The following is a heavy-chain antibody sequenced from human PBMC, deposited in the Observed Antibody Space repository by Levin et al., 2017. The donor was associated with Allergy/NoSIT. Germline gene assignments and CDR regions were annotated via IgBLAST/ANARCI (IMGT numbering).Heavy chain of an antibody. CDR3: AKDLESGYSYGYDDGAREY. Sequence: GGSLRLSCAASGFTFSRYSMHWVPQAPGKGLEWVAVISYDGSSEYYADSVKGRFTISRDNSMNTLYLQMNSLRADDTAVYYCAKDLESGYSYGYDDGAREYWGQGTLVTVSS. D-gene: IGHD5-18*01. V-gene: IGHV3-30-3*01. CDR2: ISYDGSSE. CDR1: GFTFSRYS. J-gene: IGHJ4*02.